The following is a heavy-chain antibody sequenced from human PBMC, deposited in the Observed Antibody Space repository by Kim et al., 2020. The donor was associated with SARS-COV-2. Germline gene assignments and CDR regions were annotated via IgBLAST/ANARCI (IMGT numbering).Heavy chain of an antibody. V-gene: IGHV4-34*01. Sequence: NPSLKSRVTISVGTSKNQFSLKLSSVTAADTAVYYCARGPPTTVTTELEFWGQGTLVTVSS. J-gene: IGHJ4*02. CDR3: ARGPPTTVTTELEF. D-gene: IGHD4-17*01.